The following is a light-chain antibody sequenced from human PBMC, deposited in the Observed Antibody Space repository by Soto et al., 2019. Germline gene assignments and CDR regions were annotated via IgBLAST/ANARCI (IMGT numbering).Light chain of an antibody. Sequence: DIVMTQSPESLAVSLGERATINCKSSQSVLYSSNNKKYLAWYQQKPGQPPKLLIYWASTRESGVPDRFSGSGSGTDFTLTISSLQAEDVAVYYCQQYYSTPPTFGQGTRLAIK. CDR2: WAS. CDR1: QSVLYSSNNKKY. J-gene: IGKJ5*01. V-gene: IGKV4-1*01. CDR3: QQYYSTPPT.